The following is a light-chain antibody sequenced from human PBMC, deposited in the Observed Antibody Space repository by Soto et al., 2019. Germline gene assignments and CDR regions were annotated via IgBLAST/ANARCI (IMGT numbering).Light chain of an antibody. V-gene: IGLV1-47*02. J-gene: IGLJ1*01. CDR3: AAWDDSLSGYV. CDR1: SSNIGSNY. CDR2: SNN. Sequence: QSVLTQPPSASGTPGQRVIISFSGSSSNIGSNYVYWYQQLPGTAPKLLIYSNNQRPSGVPDRFSGSKSGTSASLAISGLRSEDEADYYCAAWDDSLSGYVFGTGTKVTVL.